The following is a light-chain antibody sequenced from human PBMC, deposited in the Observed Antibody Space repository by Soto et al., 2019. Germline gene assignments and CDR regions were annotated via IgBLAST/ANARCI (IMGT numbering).Light chain of an antibody. CDR2: GNS. J-gene: IGLJ1*01. V-gene: IGLV1-40*01. CDR1: SSNIGAGYD. CDR3: QSYDSSLSARYV. Sequence: QSVLTQPPSVSGAPGQRVTISCTGSSSNIGAGYDVHWYQQPPGTAPKLLIYGNSNRPSGVPDRFSGSKSGTSASLAITGLQAEDEADYYCQSYDSSLSARYVFGTGTKVTVL.